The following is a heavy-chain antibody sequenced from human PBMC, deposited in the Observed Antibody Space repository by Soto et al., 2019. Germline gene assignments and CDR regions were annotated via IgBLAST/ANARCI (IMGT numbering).Heavy chain of an antibody. CDR2: IDSSGDTI. Sequence: QVQLVESGGGLVKPGVSLRLSCAASGFTFSDYSMIWIRQAPGKGLEWVSYIDSSGDTIYYSDSVKGRIAISRDNAKNSLFLQMDSLRAQDTATYYCARESYYYEGGSPSDHWGQGVLVTVSS. CDR3: ARESYYYEGGSPSDH. V-gene: IGHV3-11*01. CDR1: GFTFSDYS. J-gene: IGHJ4*02. D-gene: IGHD3-22*01.